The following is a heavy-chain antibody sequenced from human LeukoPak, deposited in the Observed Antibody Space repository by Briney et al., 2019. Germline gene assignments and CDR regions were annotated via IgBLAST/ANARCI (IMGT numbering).Heavy chain of an antibody. CDR2: INPNSGGT. Sequence: ASVKVSCKASGYIFTDYYMHWVRQAPGQELGWMGRINPNSGGTNYAQKFQGRVTMTRDTSASTAYMELSSLRSEDAAVYYCARGGRMVRGVPYNWFDPWGQGTLVTVSS. D-gene: IGHD3-10*01. V-gene: IGHV1/OR15-1*04. J-gene: IGHJ5*02. CDR1: GYIFTDYY. CDR3: ARGGRMVRGVPYNWFDP.